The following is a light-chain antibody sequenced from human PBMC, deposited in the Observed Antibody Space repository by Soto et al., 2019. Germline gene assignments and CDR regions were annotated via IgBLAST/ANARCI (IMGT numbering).Light chain of an antibody. CDR3: QQRSNLPPT. CDR1: QSVSSY. V-gene: IGKV3-11*01. CDR2: DAS. Sequence: VLTQSPATLSLSPGERATLSCRASQSVSSYLGWYQQKPGQPPRLLIYDASNRATGTPVRFSGSGSGTDFTLTISSLEPEDFAVYYCQQRSNLPPTFGGGTKV. J-gene: IGKJ4*01.